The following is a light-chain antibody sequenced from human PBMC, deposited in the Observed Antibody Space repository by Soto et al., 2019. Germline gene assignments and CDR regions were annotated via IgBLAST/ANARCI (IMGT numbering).Light chain of an antibody. CDR1: TSNIGGTNY. CDR2: SNN. Sequence: QSVLTQPPSASSTPGQTVTISCSGSTSNIGGTNYAYWYQQLPGAAPKLLMHSNNLRPSGVPERISGSKSGTSASLAISGLRSEDEAVYYCASWDDRLGAVIFGGGTKLTVL. CDR3: ASWDDRLGAVI. J-gene: IGLJ2*01. V-gene: IGLV1-47*02.